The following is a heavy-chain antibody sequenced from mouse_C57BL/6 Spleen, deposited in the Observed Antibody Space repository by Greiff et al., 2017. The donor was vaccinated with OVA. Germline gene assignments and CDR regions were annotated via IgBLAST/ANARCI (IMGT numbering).Heavy chain of an antibody. V-gene: IGHV14-2*01. J-gene: IGHJ3*01. Sequence: EVKLVESGAELVKPGASVKLSCTASGFNIKDYYMHWVKQRTEQGLEWIGRIDPEDGETKYAPKFQGKATITADTSSNTAYLQLSSLTSEDTAVYYCAKDYGNPAWFAYWGQGTLVTVSA. CDR2: IDPEDGET. CDR3: AKDYGNPAWFAY. D-gene: IGHD2-1*01. CDR1: GFNIKDYY.